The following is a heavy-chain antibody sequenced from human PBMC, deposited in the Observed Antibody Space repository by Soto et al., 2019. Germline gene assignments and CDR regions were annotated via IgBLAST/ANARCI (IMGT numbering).Heavy chain of an antibody. V-gene: IGHV3-9*01. D-gene: IGHD3-22*01. CDR1: VFTFDDYA. CDR2: ISWNSGSI. Sequence: SLKLSCAASVFTFDDYAMHWVRQAPGKGLEWVSGISWNSGSIGYADSVKGRFTISRDNAKNSLYLQMNSLRAEDTALYYCAKDWAPSMRGMDVWGQGTTVTVSS. J-gene: IGHJ6*02. CDR3: AKDWAPSMRGMDV.